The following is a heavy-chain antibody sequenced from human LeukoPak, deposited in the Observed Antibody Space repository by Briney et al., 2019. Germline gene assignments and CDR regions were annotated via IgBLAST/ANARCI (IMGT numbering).Heavy chain of an antibody. CDR1: GFTVSSNY. V-gene: IGHV3-66*02. CDR3: ARETAYCSSTSCYHSGAFGI. CDR2: IYSGGST. Sequence: GGSLRLSCAASGFTVSSNYMSWVRQAPGKGLEWVSVIYSGGSTYYADSVKGRFIISRDNSKNTLYLQMNSLRAEDTAVYYCARETAYCSSTSCYHSGAFGIWGQGTMVTVSS. D-gene: IGHD2-2*01. J-gene: IGHJ3*02.